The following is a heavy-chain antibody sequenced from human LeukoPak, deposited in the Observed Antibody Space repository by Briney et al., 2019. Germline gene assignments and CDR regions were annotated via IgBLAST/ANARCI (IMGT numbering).Heavy chain of an antibody. D-gene: IGHD3-3*01. V-gene: IGHV4-39*07. CDR3: AREVLRFLEWPAYFDY. J-gene: IGHJ4*02. Sequence: PSETLSLTCTVSGGSISSSSYYWGWIRQPPGKGLEWIGSIYYSGSTYYNPSLKSRVTISVDTSKNQFSLKLSSVTAADTAVYYCAREVLRFLEWPAYFDYWGQGTLVTVSS. CDR2: IYYSGST. CDR1: GGSISSSSYY.